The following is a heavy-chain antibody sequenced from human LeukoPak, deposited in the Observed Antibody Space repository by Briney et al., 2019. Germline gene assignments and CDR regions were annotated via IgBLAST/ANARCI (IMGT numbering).Heavy chain of an antibody. CDR1: GYTFTSYA. J-gene: IGHJ4*02. V-gene: IGHV1-3*01. CDR3: ATGGEDYDYGDYVFDY. CDR2: INAGNGNT. Sequence: ASVKVSCKASGYTFTSYAMHWVRQAPGQRLEWMGWINAGNGNTKYSQKFQGRVTITRDTSASTAYMELSSLRSEDTAVYYCATGGEDYDYGDYVFDYWGQGTLVTVSS. D-gene: IGHD4-17*01.